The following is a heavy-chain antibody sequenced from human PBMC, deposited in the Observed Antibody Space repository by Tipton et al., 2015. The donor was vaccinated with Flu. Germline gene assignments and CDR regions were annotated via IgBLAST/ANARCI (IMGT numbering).Heavy chain of an antibody. CDR1: GYSIRSDYY. D-gene: IGHD3-10*01. Sequence: LRLSCTVSGYSIRSDYYWGWIRQPPGKGLEWIGNVYYSGSTKYNPSLTSRVTISVDASKNQFSLKLYSVTAADTAVYYCARGYYYDSGSRNWFDPWGQGTLVTVTS. V-gene: IGHV4-38-2*02. J-gene: IGHJ5*02. CDR2: VYYSGST. CDR3: ARGYYYDSGSRNWFDP.